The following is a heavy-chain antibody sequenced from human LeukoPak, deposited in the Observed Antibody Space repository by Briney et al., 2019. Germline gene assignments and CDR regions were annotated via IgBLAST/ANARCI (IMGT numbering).Heavy chain of an antibody. V-gene: IGHV3-7*05. D-gene: IGHD5-24*01. Sequence: PGGSLRLSCAASGFTFSDFYMSWIRQAPGKGLEWVANIKQDGSEKNYVDSVKGRFTISRDNAKNSLYLQMNSLRAEDTAMYYCARDSAYNAFDYWGQGTLVTVSS. CDR2: IKQDGSEK. J-gene: IGHJ4*02. CDR3: ARDSAYNAFDY. CDR1: GFTFSDFY.